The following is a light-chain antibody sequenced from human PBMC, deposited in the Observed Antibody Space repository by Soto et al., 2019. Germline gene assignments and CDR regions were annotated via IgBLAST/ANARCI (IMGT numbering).Light chain of an antibody. CDR3: QQYYSYPWT. V-gene: IGKV1-8*01. CDR2: AAS. Sequence: IQITQSPSSVSASVGDRVTNTCRASQGISSYLAWYQQKPGKAPKLLIYAASTLQSGVPSRFSGSGSGTDFTLTIGCLQSEDFATYYCQQYYSYPWTFGQGTKVDIK. CDR1: QGISSY. J-gene: IGKJ1*01.